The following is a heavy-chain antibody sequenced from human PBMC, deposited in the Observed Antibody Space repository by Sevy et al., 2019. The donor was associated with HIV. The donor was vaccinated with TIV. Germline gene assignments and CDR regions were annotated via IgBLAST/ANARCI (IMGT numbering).Heavy chain of an antibody. CDR3: ARHGDYSGSSDFYYGMDV. D-gene: IGHD6-6*01. J-gene: IGHJ6*02. CDR2: IYPGDSDT. CDR1: GYSFTNYW. V-gene: IGHV5-51*01. Sequence: GESLKISCKGSGYSFTNYWIGWVRQMPGKGLEWMGIIYPGDSDTRYSPSFQGQVTISADKSISTAYLQWSSLQASDTAMYYWARHGDYSGSSDFYYGMDVWGQGTTVTVSS.